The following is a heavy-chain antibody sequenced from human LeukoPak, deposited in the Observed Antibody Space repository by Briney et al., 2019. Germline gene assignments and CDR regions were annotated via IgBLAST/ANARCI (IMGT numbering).Heavy chain of an antibody. CDR1: GGSISSTSYY. CDR2: IYYSGST. V-gene: IGHV4-39*01. Sequence: SETLSLTCTVSGGSISSTSYYWGWIRQPPGKGLEWIGSIYYSGSTYYNPSLKSRVTISLATSKNQFSLKLSSVPAADTAVYYCARHRYSAYASSDYWGQGTLVTVSS. J-gene: IGHJ4*02. CDR3: ARHRYSAYASSDY. D-gene: IGHD5-12*01.